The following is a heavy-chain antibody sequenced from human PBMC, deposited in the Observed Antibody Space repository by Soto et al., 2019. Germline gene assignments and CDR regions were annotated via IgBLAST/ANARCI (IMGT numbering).Heavy chain of an antibody. J-gene: IGHJ4*02. CDR3: ARQRYYYDSSGYFGY. CDR1: GFTFSRDS. D-gene: IGHD3-22*01. Sequence: EVQLVESGGGLVKPGGSLRLSCAASGFTFSRDSMNWVRQAPGKGLEWVSSISSSSSYIYYADSVKGRFTISRDNAKNSLYLQMNSLRAEDTAVYYCARQRYYYDSSGYFGYWGQGTLVTVSS. V-gene: IGHV3-21*01. CDR2: ISSSSSYI.